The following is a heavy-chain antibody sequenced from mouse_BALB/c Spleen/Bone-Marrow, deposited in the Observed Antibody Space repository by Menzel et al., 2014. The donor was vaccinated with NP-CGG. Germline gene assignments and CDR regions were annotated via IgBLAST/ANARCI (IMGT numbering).Heavy chain of an antibody. CDR3: ARGGTRYYFDY. Sequence: QVQLQQPGAEVARSGASVKMSCKASGYTFTYYTMQWVKQRTGQGLEWIGYINPSSGSANYNQNFKDKATLTADKSSSTAYMQLTSLTSEDSAVYYCARGGTRYYFDYWGQGTTLTVSS. CDR1: GYTFTYYT. CDR2: INPSSGSA. J-gene: IGHJ2*01. D-gene: IGHD3-3*01. V-gene: IGHV1-4*01.